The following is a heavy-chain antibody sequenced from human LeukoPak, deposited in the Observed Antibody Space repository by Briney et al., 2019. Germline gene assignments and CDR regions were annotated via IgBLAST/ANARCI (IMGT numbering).Heavy chain of an antibody. V-gene: IGHV3-30*18. Sequence: HSGGSLRLSCAASGFTFSSHDMHWVRQAPGMGLEWVALILYDGSNEYYADSVQGRFTISRDSSRNTLYLQMNSLRAEDTAVYYCAKDGTGGYYYLDYWGQGTLVTVSS. J-gene: IGHJ4*02. CDR1: GFTFSSHD. CDR2: ILYDGSNE. CDR3: AKDGTGGYYYLDY. D-gene: IGHD3-22*01.